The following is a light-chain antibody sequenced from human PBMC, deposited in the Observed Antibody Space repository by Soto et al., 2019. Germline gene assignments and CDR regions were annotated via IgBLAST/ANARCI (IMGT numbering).Light chain of an antibody. J-gene: IGKJ4*01. CDR2: AAS. CDR1: QSIVTY. V-gene: IGKV1-39*01. CDR3: QQYDNWPLT. Sequence: DIQMTQSPSSLSASVGDRVTITCRASQSIVTYLNWYLQKPGKAPKLLIYAASNLQSGVPSRFSGSGSGTDFTLTISSLQSEDFAVYYCQQYDNWPLTFGGGTKVDIK.